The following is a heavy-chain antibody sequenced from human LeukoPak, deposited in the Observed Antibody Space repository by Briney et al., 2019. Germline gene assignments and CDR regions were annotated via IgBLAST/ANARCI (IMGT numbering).Heavy chain of an antibody. CDR2: INHSGST. CDR3: ARGLDIVVVVAANGWFDP. Sequence: SETLSLTCAVYGGSFSGYYWSWIRQPPGKGLEWIGEINHSGSTNYNPSLKSRVTISVDTSKNQFSLKLSSVTAADTAVYYCARGLDIVVVVAANGWFDPWAREPWSPSPQ. V-gene: IGHV4-34*01. CDR1: GGSFSGYY. J-gene: IGHJ5*02. D-gene: IGHD2-15*01.